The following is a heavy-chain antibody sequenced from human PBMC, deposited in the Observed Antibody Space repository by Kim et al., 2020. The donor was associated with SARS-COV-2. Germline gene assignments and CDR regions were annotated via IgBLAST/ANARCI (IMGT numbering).Heavy chain of an antibody. D-gene: IGHD1-1*01. V-gene: IGHV3-30*18. CDR3: AKSQLGMRYYFDY. CDR2: ISYDGSNK. Sequence: GGSLRLSCAASRFTFSSYGMHWVRQAPGKGLEWVAVISYDGSNKYYADSVKGRFTISRDNSKNTLYLQMNSLRAEDTAVYYCAKSQLGMRYYFDYWGQGTLVTVSS. CDR1: RFTFSSYG. J-gene: IGHJ4*02.